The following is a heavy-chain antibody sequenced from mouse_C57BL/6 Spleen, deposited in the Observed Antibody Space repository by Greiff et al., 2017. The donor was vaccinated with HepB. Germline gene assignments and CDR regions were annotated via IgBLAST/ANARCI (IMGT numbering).Heavy chain of an antibody. CDR2: IAPETGGT. CDR3: TSGRENFDY. CDR1: GYTFTDYE. J-gene: IGHJ2*01. Sequence: QVQLQQSGAELVRPGASVTLSCKASGYTFTDYEMHWVKQTPVHGLEWIGAIAPETGGTAYNQKFKGKAILTADKSSSTAYMELRSLTSEDSAVYYCTSGRENFDYWGQGTTRTVSS. V-gene: IGHV1-15*01.